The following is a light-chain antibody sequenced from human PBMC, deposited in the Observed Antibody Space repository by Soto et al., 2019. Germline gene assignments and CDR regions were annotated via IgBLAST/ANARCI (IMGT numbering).Light chain of an antibody. Sequence: AIRMTQSPSSLSASTGDRVTITCRASQGISSYLAWYQQKPGKAPKLLIYAASTLQSGVPSRFSGSGSGTDFTLTISCLQSEDFATYYCQQYYSYPQSTFGQGTKVDIK. CDR3: QQYYSYPQST. J-gene: IGKJ1*01. V-gene: IGKV1-8*01. CDR1: QGISSY. CDR2: AAS.